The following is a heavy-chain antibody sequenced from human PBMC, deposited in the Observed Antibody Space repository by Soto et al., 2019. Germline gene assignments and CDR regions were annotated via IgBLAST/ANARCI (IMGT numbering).Heavy chain of an antibody. V-gene: IGHV4-31*03. CDR3: ARELWFGELFGGFDP. J-gene: IGHJ5*02. D-gene: IGHD3-10*01. CDR2: IYYSGST. CDR1: GGSISSGGYY. Sequence: QVQLQESGPGLVKPSQTLSLTCTVSGGSISSGGYYWSWIRQHPGKGLEWIGYIYYSGSTYYNPFLKGRVTLSVDTSKNQFSLKLSSVTAADTAVYYCARELWFGELFGGFDPWGQGTLVTVSS.